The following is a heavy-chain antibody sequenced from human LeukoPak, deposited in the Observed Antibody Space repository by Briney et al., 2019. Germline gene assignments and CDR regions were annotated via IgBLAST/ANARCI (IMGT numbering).Heavy chain of an antibody. J-gene: IGHJ4*02. D-gene: IGHD1-1*01. CDR3: AKDKDPWKSTAISDFDY. CDR2: IRYDSSNK. Sequence: PGGSLRLSCAASGFTFSTYGMHWVRQAPGPGLEWVAFIRYDSSNKYYRDSVKGRFTISRDNSKTTLYSQMNSLRVEGTAVYFCAKDKDPWKSTAISDFDYWGQGSLVTVSS. CDR1: GFTFSTYG. V-gene: IGHV3-30*02.